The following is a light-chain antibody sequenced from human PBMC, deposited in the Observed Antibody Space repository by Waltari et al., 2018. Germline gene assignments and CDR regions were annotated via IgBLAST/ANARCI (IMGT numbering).Light chain of an antibody. V-gene: IGKV4-1*01. CDR2: WAS. CDR3: QQYYSTPPT. CDR1: QSVLYSSNNKNY. Sequence: DIVMTQSPDSLAVSLGERATINCKSRQSVLYSSNNKNYLPWYQQQPGQPPKLLICWASIRESGVPDRFSGSGSGTDFTLTISSLQAEDVAVYYCQQYYSTPPTFGQGTKVEIK. J-gene: IGKJ1*01.